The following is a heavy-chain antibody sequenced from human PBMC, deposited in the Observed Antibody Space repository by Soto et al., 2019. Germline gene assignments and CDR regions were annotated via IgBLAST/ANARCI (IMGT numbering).Heavy chain of an antibody. CDR2: IIPIFGTA. CDR1: GGTFSSYA. Sequence: QVQLVQSGAEVKKPGSSVKVSCKASGGTFSSYAISWVRQAPGQGIEWMGGIIPIFGTADYAQKFQGRVTITEDESTSTAYMELSSLRSEDTAVYYCAGPPELTRIYYYYGMDVWGQGTTVTVSS. D-gene: IGHD1-7*01. J-gene: IGHJ6*02. V-gene: IGHV1-69*12. CDR3: AGPPELTRIYYYYGMDV.